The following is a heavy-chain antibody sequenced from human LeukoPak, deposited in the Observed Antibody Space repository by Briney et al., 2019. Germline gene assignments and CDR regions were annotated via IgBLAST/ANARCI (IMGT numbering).Heavy chain of an antibody. CDR2: ISSSGGAI. Sequence: PGGSLRLSCAASGFTFSDYYMSWIRQAPGKGLEWISYISSSGGAIYYADSVKGRFTISRDNAKNSLYLQMNSLRAEDTAVYYCASNSNWYDYWGQGTLVTVSS. V-gene: IGHV3-11*01. CDR3: ASNSNWYDY. CDR1: GFTFSDYY. J-gene: IGHJ5*01.